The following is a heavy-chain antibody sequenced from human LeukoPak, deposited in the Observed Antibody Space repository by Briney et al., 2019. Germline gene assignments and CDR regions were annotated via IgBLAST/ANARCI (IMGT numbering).Heavy chain of an antibody. CDR2: TYFRSQWSN. CDR3: ARDHYNSGYYRFDS. V-gene: IGHV6-1*01. Sequence: SQTLSLTCAISGDSVSSSSAAWNWIRQSPSRGLEWLGRTYFRSQWSNDYAVSVKSRININPDTSKNQFSLHLTSVTPEDTAVYYCARDHYNSGYYRFDSWGQGTLVTASS. J-gene: IGHJ4*02. D-gene: IGHD5-12*01. CDR1: GDSVSSSSAA.